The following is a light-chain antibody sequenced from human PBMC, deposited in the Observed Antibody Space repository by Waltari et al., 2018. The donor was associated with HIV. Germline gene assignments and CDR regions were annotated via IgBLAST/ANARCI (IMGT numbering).Light chain of an antibody. CDR1: SRYVNNYNY. J-gene: IGLJ3*02. V-gene: IGLV2-11*01. CDR3: CSYAGSNIHWV. Sequence: QSALPQPRSVSGSPGQSVTISCPGTSRYVNNYNYVSWYQHHPGEAPKLVSFGVNKRPSGVTDRFSGSNSGNTASLTISGLQAEDEGHYYCCSYAGSNIHWVFGGGTKLTVL. CDR2: GVN.